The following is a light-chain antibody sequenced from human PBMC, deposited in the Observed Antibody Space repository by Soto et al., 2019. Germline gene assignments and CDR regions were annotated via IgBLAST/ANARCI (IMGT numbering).Light chain of an antibody. Sequence: QSVLTQPPLVSAAPGQKVTISCSGSSSNIGGNSVSWYQQLPGTAPKLLIYDDNKRPSGIPDRSSGSKSGTSATLGITGFQTGDEADYYCGSWDSSLSAYVFGTGTKVTVL. CDR2: DDN. CDR1: SSNIGGNS. J-gene: IGLJ1*01. CDR3: GSWDSSLSAYV. V-gene: IGLV1-51*01.